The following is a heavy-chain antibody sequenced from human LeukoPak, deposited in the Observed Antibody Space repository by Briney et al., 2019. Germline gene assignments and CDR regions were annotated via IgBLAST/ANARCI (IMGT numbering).Heavy chain of an antibody. CDR1: GYTFTSYY. J-gene: IGHJ4*02. D-gene: IGHD3-22*01. Sequence: GASVKVPCKSSGYTFTSYYMHWVRPAPGQGLEWMGIINPSGGSTSYAQKFQGRVTMTRDTSTSTVYMELSSLRSEDTAVYYCARVENLLYYYDSSGYPDYWGQGTLVTVSS. V-gene: IGHV1-46*01. CDR3: ARVENLLYYYDSSGYPDY. CDR2: INPSGGST.